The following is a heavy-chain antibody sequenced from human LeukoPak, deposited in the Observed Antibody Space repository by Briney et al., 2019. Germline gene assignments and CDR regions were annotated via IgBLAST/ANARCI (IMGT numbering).Heavy chain of an antibody. Sequence: SETLSLTCAVFGGSFSGHYWTWIRQPPGKGLEWIGEINHSGGTNYNPSLKSRVTISVDTSKNQFSLKLSSLTAADTAVYYCARPTSWVNYFDPWGQGTLVTVSS. D-gene: IGHD1-7*01. V-gene: IGHV4-34*01. CDR2: INHSGGT. CDR1: GGSFSGHY. CDR3: ARPTSWVNYFDP. J-gene: IGHJ5*02.